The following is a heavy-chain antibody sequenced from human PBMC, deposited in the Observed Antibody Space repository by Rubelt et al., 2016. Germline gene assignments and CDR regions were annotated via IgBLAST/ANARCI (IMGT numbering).Heavy chain of an antibody. V-gene: IGHV3-23*04. D-gene: IGHD1-26*01. CDR2: ISGWGGDT. Sequence: VQLVESGGGVVQPGRSLRLSCAASGFTFTTYGMSWVRQAPGKGLEWVSGISGWGGDTYYADSVKGRFTISRDNSKNTLYLQMNSLRAEDTAVYFCAKDSRYSGSYWDFDYWGQGTLVTVSS. CDR1: GFTFTTYG. CDR3: AKDSRYSGSYWDFDY. J-gene: IGHJ4*02.